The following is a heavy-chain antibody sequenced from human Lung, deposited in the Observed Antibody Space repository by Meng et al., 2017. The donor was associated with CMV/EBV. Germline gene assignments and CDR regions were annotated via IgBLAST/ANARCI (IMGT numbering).Heavy chain of an antibody. CDR1: GGSISSYY. CDR2: IYYSGST. J-gene: IGHJ4*02. V-gene: IGHV4-59*01. CDR3: ARDGSLGYFDY. D-gene: IGHD5-12*01. Sequence: SXTXSLXCTVSGGSISSYYWSWIRQPPGKGLEWIGYIYYSGSTNYNPSLKSRVTISVDTSKNQFSLKLSSVTAADTAVYYCARDGSLGYFDYWGQGTRVTGSS.